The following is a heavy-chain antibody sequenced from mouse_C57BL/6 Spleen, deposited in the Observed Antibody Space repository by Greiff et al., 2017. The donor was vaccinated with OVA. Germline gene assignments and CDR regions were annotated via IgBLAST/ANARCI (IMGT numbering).Heavy chain of an antibody. Sequence: VQLQQSGTVLARPGASVKMSCKTSGYTFTSYWMHWVKQRPGQGLEWIGALYPGNSDTSYNQKFKGKAKLTAVTSASTAYMELSSLTNEDSAVDYCTRLDGSTTVADYWGQGTTLTVSS. D-gene: IGHD1-1*01. V-gene: IGHV1-5*01. CDR2: LYPGNSDT. CDR1: GYTFTSYW. CDR3: TRLDGSTTVADY. J-gene: IGHJ2*01.